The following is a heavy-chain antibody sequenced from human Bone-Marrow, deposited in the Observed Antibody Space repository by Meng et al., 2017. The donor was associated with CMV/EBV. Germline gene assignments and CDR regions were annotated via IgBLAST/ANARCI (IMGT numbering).Heavy chain of an antibody. D-gene: IGHD3-10*01. CDR3: ANGRGWQIGEDY. V-gene: IGHV3-23*01. Sequence: AGSLRLSCAASGFTFSDYYMTWIRQAPGKGLEWVSAISGTGDSTYYADSVKGRFTISRDNSRNTLDLQMDSLTAEDTAVYYCANGRGWQIGEDYWGLGTLVTVSS. CDR2: ISGTGDST. CDR1: GFTFSDYY. J-gene: IGHJ4*02.